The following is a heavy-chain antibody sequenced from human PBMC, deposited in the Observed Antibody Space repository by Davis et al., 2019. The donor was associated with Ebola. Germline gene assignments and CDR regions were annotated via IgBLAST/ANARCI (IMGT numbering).Heavy chain of an antibody. CDR1: GFTLSNDA. V-gene: IGHV3-21*01. D-gene: IGHD2-21*02. CDR2: ISSSSNYI. J-gene: IGHJ2*01. Sequence: GESLKISCVASGFTLSNDAMNWVRQAPGKGLEWVSFISSSSNYIYYADSVKGRFTVSRDNAKNSLYLQMNSLRAEDTAVYYCVRDPALVVTGGGWFFGLWGRGTLVTVSS. CDR3: VRDPALVVTGGGWFFGL.